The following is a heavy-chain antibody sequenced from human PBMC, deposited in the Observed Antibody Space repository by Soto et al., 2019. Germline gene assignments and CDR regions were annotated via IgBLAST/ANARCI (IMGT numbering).Heavy chain of an antibody. CDR2: INPNSGGT. Sequence: ASVKFSCKASGYTFTGYYMHWVRQAPGQGLEWMGWINPNSGGTNYAQKFQGRVTMTRDTSISTAYMELSRLRSDDTAVYYCARDGLSSDAFDIWGQGTMVTVSS. CDR3: ARDGLSSDAFDI. J-gene: IGHJ3*02. CDR1: GYTFTGYY. V-gene: IGHV1-2*02.